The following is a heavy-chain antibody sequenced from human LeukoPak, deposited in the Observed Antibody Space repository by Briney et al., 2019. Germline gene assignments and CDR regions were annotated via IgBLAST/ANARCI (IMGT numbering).Heavy chain of an antibody. V-gene: IGHV1-2*02. CDR1: GYTFTGYY. Sequence: ASVKVSCKASGYTFTGYYMHWVRQAPGQGLEWMVWINPNSGGTNYAQKFQGRVTMTRDTSISTAYMELSRLRSDDTAVYYCARSPRGGYGDYYYYYGMDVWGQGTTVTVSS. J-gene: IGHJ6*02. D-gene: IGHD4-17*01. CDR2: INPNSGGT. CDR3: ARSPRGGYGDYYYYYGMDV.